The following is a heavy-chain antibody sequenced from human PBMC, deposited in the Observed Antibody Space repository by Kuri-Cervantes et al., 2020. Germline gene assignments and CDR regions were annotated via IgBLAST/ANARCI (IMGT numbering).Heavy chain of an antibody. CDR3: AKALREYYYGMDV. J-gene: IGHJ6*02. D-gene: IGHD3-16*01. CDR2: ISYDGSNK. Sequence: GGSLRLSCAASGFTFSSYAMHWVRQAPGKGLEWVAVISYDGSNKYYADSVKGRFTISRDNSKNTLYLQMNSLRAEDTAVYYCAKALREYYYGMDVWGQGTTVTVSS. V-gene: IGHV3-30*04. CDR1: GFTFSSYA.